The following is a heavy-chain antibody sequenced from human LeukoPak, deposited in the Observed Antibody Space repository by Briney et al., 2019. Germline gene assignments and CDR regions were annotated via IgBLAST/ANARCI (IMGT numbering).Heavy chain of an antibody. D-gene: IGHD3-3*01. V-gene: IGHV3-23*01. CDR1: GFTFTTYA. CDR3: AKARSGSFFDY. Sequence: GGSLRLSCAASGFTFTTYAMSWVRQAPGKGLEWVSAISGSGDNTYYADSVKDRFTISRDNSKNTLYLQMNSLRAEDTAIYYCAKARSGSFFDYWGQGTLVTVSS. J-gene: IGHJ4*02. CDR2: ISGSGDNT.